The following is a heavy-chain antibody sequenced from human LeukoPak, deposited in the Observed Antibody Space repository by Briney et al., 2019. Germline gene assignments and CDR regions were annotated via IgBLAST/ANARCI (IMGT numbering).Heavy chain of an antibody. CDR1: GYTFVDYG. CDR2: ISGHNDDT. V-gene: IGHV1-18*01. CDR3: AKDGDPAMVTNWDYYGMDV. D-gene: IGHD5-18*01. J-gene: IGHJ6*04. Sequence: ASVKVSCKASGYTFVDYGIGWVRQAPGQGLEWMGWISGHNDDTKYAQKFQDRVTLSTDTSTTTAYMELRSLRSDDTAVYYCAKDGDPAMVTNWDYYGMDVWGKGTTVIVSS.